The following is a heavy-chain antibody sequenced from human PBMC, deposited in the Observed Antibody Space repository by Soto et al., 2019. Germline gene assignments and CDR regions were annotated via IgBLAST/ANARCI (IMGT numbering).Heavy chain of an antibody. V-gene: IGHV5-51*01. CDR2: IYPGEYDN. J-gene: IGHJ3*02. CDR1: GYSFSSYW. D-gene: IGHD2-8*02. Sequence: GAPLNGYGMGPGYSFSSYWIGRVRQMPGDGLEWMGVIYPGEYDNRYSPSFQDQVTISVGKSISTAYLQWSRLKASDNAEYYIPYWGYDSVTGSNAFDIWGQGTMVTVSS. CDR3: PYWGYDSVTGSNAFDI.